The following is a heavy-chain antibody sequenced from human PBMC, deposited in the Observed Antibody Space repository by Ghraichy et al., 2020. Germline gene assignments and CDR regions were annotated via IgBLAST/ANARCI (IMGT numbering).Heavy chain of an antibody. D-gene: IGHD2-2*01. CDR3: AREVRIVVVPAARGWLVP. CDR1: GFTFSSYS. CDR2: ISSSSSYI. Sequence: GGSLRLSCAASGFTFSSYSMNWVRQAPGKGLEWVSSISSSSSYIYYADSVKGRFTISRDNAKNSLYLQMNSLRAEDTAVYYCAREVRIVVVPAARGWLVPWAQGT. V-gene: IGHV3-21*01. J-gene: IGHJ5*02.